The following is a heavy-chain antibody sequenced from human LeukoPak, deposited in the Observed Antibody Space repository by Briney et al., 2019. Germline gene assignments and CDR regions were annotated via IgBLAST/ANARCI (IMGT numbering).Heavy chain of an antibody. V-gene: IGHV4-59*01. Sequence: KTSETLSLTCTVSGGSISSYYWSWIRQPPGKGLEWIGYIYYSGSTNYNPSLKSRVTISVDTSKNQFSLKLSSVTAADTAVYYCARAAHLSPWGQGTLVTVSS. J-gene: IGHJ5*02. CDR3: ARAAHLSP. CDR1: GGSISSYY. CDR2: IYYSGST.